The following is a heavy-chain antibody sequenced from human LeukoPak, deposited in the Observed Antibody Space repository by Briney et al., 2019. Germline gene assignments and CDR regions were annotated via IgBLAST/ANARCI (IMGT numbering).Heavy chain of an antibody. CDR1: GYTFTSHG. CDR3: ARYGSGWYHFDS. Sequence: ASVKVSCKASGYTFTSHGISGVRQAPGQEREWMGWISAYCGNTIYAQKLQGRVTMTTDTSTSTAYMELRSLRSDDTAVYYCARYGSGWYHFDSWGQGTLVTVSS. V-gene: IGHV1-18*01. J-gene: IGHJ4*02. CDR2: ISAYCGNT. D-gene: IGHD6-19*01.